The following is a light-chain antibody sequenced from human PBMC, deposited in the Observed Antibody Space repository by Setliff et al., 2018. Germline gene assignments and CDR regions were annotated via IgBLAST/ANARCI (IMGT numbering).Light chain of an antibody. J-gene: IGLJ1*01. CDR2: DVS. CDR1: SSDVGDYNY. V-gene: IGLV2-14*01. CDR3: SSYAGSNNYV. Sequence: QSVLTQPASVSGSPGQSITISCTGTSSDVGDYNYVSWYQQHPGKAPKLMIYDVSKRPSGVSNRFSGSKSGNTASLTISGLQAEDEADYYCSSYAGSNNYVFGTGTKVTVL.